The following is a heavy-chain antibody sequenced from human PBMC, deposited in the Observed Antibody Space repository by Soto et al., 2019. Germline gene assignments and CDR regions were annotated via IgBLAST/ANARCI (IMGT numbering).Heavy chain of an antibody. J-gene: IGHJ4*02. D-gene: IGHD1-26*01. Sequence: EVQLVESGGGLVEPGGSIRLSCVASGFTFTKAYMTWVRQAPGKGLEWVGRIKGNHAGGTTYYATPVKGRLTISRDDSKNTLYLQMNRLKTEDTSVYYCATEGGYPGSNFYGAYWGQGTLDTVSS. V-gene: IGHV3-15*01. CDR2: IKGNHAGGTT. CDR3: ATEGGYPGSNFYGAY. CDR1: GFTFTKAY.